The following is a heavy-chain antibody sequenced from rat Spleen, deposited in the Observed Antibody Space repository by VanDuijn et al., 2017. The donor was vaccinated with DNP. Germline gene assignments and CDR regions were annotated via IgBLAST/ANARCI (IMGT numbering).Heavy chain of an antibody. J-gene: IGHJ1*01. CDR2: INTGSGGT. CDR1: AYTFTSYY. CDR3: ARRRLPYWYFDF. V-gene: IGHV1-43*01. Sequence: QVQLQQSGAELAKPGSSVKISCKASAYTFTSYYIGWIKQTTRQGLEYIGYINTGSGGTNYNEKFKGKATLTVDKSSNTAFMQLSSLTPDDSAVYYCARRRLPYWYFDFWGPGTMVTVSS. D-gene: IGHD1-4*01.